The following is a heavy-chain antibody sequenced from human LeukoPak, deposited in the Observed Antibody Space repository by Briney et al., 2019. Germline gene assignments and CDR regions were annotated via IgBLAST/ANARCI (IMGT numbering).Heavy chain of an antibody. Sequence: SETLSLTRTVSGGSISSYYWSWIRQPAGKGLEWIGRIYTSGSTNYNPSLKSRVTMSVDTSKNQFSLKLSSVTAADTAVYYCARAKPSVRGVTLYFDYWGQGTLVTVSS. CDR1: GGSISSYY. J-gene: IGHJ4*02. CDR2: IYTSGST. D-gene: IGHD3-10*01. V-gene: IGHV4-4*07. CDR3: ARAKPSVRGVTLYFDY.